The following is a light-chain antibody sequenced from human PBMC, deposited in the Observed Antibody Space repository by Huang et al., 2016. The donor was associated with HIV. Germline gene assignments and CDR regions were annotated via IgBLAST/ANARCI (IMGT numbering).Light chain of an antibody. Sequence: DILMTQSPDFLAVSLGERATINCRSSRSVFYSSNDKDNLAWYQQKPGQPPKLLSHWASTRESGVPDRFSGSGSGTDFTLTISSLQAEDVAIYYCQQYYTTPFTFGPGTKVDIK. CDR2: WAS. CDR1: RSVFYSSNDKDN. CDR3: QQYYTTPFT. V-gene: IGKV4-1*01. J-gene: IGKJ3*01.